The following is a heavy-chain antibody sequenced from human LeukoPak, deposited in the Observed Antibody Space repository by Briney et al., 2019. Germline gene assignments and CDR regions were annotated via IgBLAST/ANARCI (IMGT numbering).Heavy chain of an antibody. CDR3: AKSSFHYYYMDV. J-gene: IGHJ6*03. Sequence: GGSLRLSCAASGFTFDDYAMHWVRQAPGKGLEWVSGISWNSGSIGYADSVKGRFTISRDNAKNSLYLQMNSLRAEGTALYYCAKSSFHYYYMDVWGKGTTVTISS. D-gene: IGHD6-13*01. V-gene: IGHV3-9*01. CDR1: GFTFDDYA. CDR2: ISWNSGSI.